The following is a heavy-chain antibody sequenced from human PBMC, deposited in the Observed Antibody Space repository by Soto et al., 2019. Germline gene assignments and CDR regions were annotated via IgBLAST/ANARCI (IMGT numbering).Heavy chain of an antibody. CDR3: AREGDYSNYFDY. Sequence: GGSLRLSCAASGFTFSSYAMSWVRQAPGKGLEWVSAISGSSKYYAESVEGRFTVSRDNSKNTLFLQVNSLRVEDTAVYYCAREGDYSNYFDYWGQGTLVTVSS. CDR1: GFTFSSYA. CDR2: ISGSSK. J-gene: IGHJ4*02. D-gene: IGHD4-4*01. V-gene: IGHV3-23*01.